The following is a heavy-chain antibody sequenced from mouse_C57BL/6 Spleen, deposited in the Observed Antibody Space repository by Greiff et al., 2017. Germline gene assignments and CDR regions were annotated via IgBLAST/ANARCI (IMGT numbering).Heavy chain of an antibody. CDR2: IDPSDSYT. V-gene: IGHV1-50*01. D-gene: IGHD2-4*01. Sequence: VQLQQPGAELVKPGASVKLSCKASGYTFTSYWMQWVKQRPGPGLEWIGEIDPSDSYTNYNQKFKGKATLTVDTSSSTAYMQRSRLTSEDAAVYYCARYDYSPYWCQGTLVTVSA. CDR1: GYTFTSYW. J-gene: IGHJ3*01. CDR3: ARYDYSPY.